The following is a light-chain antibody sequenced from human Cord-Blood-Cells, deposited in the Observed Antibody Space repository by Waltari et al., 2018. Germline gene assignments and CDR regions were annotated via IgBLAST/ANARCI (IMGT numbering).Light chain of an antibody. CDR3: SSYAGSNNWV. CDR1: SSDVGGYHY. V-gene: IGLV2-8*01. J-gene: IGLJ3*02. Sequence: QSALTQPPSPSGSPGQSLTISCPGTSSDVGGYHYVSWYQQHPGKAPKLMIYEVSKRPSGVPDRFSGSKSGNTASLTVSGLQAEDEADYYCSSYAGSNNWVFGGGTKLTVL. CDR2: EVS.